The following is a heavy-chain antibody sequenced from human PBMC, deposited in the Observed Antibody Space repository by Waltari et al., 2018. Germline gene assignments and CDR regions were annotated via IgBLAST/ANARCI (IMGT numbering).Heavy chain of an antibody. V-gene: IGHV1-2*06. J-gene: IGHJ4*02. D-gene: IGHD3-16*01. CDR3: ATEGANSEFHY. CDR2: INPNSGAT. Sequence: QVQLVQSGADVKKSGASVKVSCRTSGYAFLGYFIHWVRQAPGQGLEWVGRINPNSGATNYPQKFQDRVTISRDTSIRTVYMDLTRLTTDDTAIYYCATEGANSEFHYWGQGTLVNVSS. CDR1: GYAFLGYF.